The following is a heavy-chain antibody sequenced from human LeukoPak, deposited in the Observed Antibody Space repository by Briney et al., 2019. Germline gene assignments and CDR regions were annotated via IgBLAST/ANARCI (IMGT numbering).Heavy chain of an antibody. V-gene: IGHV4-61*02. CDR2: ISSSGST. Sequence: SQTLSLTCTVSGDSISSGDYYWSWIRQPAGKGLEWIGRISSSGSTNYNPSLKSRVTISVDTSKNQFSLKLSSVTAADTAVYFCARGPYSDDSSGSFDIWGQGTMVTVSS. D-gene: IGHD3-22*01. J-gene: IGHJ3*02. CDR3: ARGPYSDDSSGSFDI. CDR1: GDSISSGDYY.